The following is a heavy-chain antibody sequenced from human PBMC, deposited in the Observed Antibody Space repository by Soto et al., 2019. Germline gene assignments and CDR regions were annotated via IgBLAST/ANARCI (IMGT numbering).Heavy chain of an antibody. CDR1: GFTVSSNY. CDR3: ARVSYNWNFFDY. V-gene: IGHV3-53*01. CDR2: IYSGGST. D-gene: IGHD1-20*01. Sequence: PGGSLRLSCAASGFTVSSNYMSWVRQAPGKGLEWVSVIYSGGSTYYADSVKGRFTISRDNSKNTLYLQMNSLRAEYTAVYYCARVSYNWNFFDYWGQGTLVTVSS. J-gene: IGHJ4*02.